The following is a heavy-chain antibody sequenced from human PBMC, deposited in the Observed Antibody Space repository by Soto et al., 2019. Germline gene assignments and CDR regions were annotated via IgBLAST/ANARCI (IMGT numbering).Heavy chain of an antibody. CDR3: ARLGRSYQLLDGY. J-gene: IGHJ4*02. V-gene: IGHV4-39*01. D-gene: IGHD2-2*01. CDR1: GGSISSSSYY. CDR2: IYYSGST. Sequence: SETLSLTCTVSGGSISSSSYYWGWIRQPPGKGLEWIGSIYYSGSTYYNPSLKSRVTISVDTSKNQFSLKLSSVTAADTAVYYCARLGRSYQLLDGYWGQGTLVTVSS.